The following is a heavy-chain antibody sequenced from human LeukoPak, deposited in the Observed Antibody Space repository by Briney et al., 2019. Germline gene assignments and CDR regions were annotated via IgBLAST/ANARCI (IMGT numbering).Heavy chain of an antibody. CDR3: ASSYFDSSGSCRQYFFDY. CDR2: FIPIFGTA. D-gene: IGHD3-22*01. J-gene: IGHJ4*02. V-gene: IGHV1-69*05. Sequence: SVKVSCKASGGTFSSYALSWVRQAPGQGLEWMGGFIPIFGTANYAQKFQGRVTITTDESTSTASIDLSSLRSEDTAVYYCASSYFDSSGSCRQYFFDYWGQGTLVTVS. CDR1: GGTFSSYA.